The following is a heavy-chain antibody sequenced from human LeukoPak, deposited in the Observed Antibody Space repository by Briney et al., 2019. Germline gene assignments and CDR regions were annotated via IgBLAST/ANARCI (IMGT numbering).Heavy chain of an antibody. CDR3: ARVATRYYDFWSGYPYYFDY. CDR2: IYYSGST. Sequence: PSETLSLTCTASGGTISSYYWSWIRQPPGKGLEWIGYIYYSGSTNYNPSLKGRVTISVDTSKNQFSLKLSSVTAADTAVYYCARVATRYYDFWSGYPYYFDYWGQGTLITVSS. D-gene: IGHD3-3*01. J-gene: IGHJ4*02. V-gene: IGHV4-59*01. CDR1: GGTISSYY.